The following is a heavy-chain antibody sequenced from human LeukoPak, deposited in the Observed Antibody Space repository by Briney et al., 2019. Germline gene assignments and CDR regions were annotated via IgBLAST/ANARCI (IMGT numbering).Heavy chain of an antibody. CDR2: ISSSSSYI. V-gene: IGHV3-21*01. CDR3: ARAGLDIVVVVAATLNWFDP. J-gene: IGHJ5*02. CDR1: GFTFSSYE. Sequence: KAGGSLRLSCAASGFTFSSYEMNWVRQAPGKGLEWVSSISSSSSYIYYADSVKGRFTISRDNAKNSLYLQMNSLRAEDTAVYYCARAGLDIVVVVAATLNWFDPWGQGTLVTASS. D-gene: IGHD2-15*01.